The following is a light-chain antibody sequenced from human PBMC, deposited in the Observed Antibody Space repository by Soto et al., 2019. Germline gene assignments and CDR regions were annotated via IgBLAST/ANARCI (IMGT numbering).Light chain of an antibody. CDR3: QQYGNWRT. J-gene: IGKJ1*01. CDR1: QSVSSSY. CDR2: GAS. V-gene: IGKV3-20*01. Sequence: EIVLTQSPGTLSLSPGERDTLSCRASQSVSSSYLAWYQQKPGQAPRLLIYGASSRATGIPDRFSGSGSGTDFTLTISRLEPEDVAVYYCQQYGNWRTFGQGTKVDIK.